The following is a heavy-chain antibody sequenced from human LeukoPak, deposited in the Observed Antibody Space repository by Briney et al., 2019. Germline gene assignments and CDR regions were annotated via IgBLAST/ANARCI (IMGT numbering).Heavy chain of an antibody. CDR1: GFTFSTYG. CDR3: ARDPEVDTAMVLFDY. J-gene: IGHJ4*02. Sequence: QPGRSLILSCAASGFTFSTYGMHWVRQAPGKGLEWVAVIWYDGSNKYYADSVRGRLTISRDNFKNTLYLQMNSLRAEDTAVYYCARDPEVDTAMVLFDYWGQGTLVTVSS. D-gene: IGHD5-18*01. V-gene: IGHV3-33*01. CDR2: IWYDGSNK.